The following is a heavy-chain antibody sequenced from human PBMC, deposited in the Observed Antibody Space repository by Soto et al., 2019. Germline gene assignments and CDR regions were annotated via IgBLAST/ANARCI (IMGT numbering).Heavy chain of an antibody. J-gene: IGHJ5*02. CDR3: AVYIVATIKGANWFDP. CDR2: IIPIFGTA. V-gene: IGHV1-69*01. CDR1: GGTFSSYA. Sequence: QVQLVQSGAEVKKLGSSVKVSCKASGGTFSSYAINWVRQAPGQGLEWMGGIIPIFGTANYAQKFQGRVTITADESTSTAYMELSSLRSEDTAVYYCAVYIVATIKGANWFDPWGQGTLVTVSS. D-gene: IGHD5-12*01.